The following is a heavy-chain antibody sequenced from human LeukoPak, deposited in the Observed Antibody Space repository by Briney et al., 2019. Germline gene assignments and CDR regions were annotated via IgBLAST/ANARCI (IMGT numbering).Heavy chain of an antibody. D-gene: IGHD3-22*01. CDR1: GGSISNYY. Sequence: SETLSLTCTVSGGSISNYYWSWIRQPPGKGLEWIGYIYYSGSTNYNPSLKSRVTISVDTSKNQFSLKLSSVTAADTAVYYCARRDYYDSSGYYGYWGQGTLVTVSS. CDR3: ARRDYYDSSGYYGY. V-gene: IGHV4-59*08. CDR2: IYYSGST. J-gene: IGHJ4*02.